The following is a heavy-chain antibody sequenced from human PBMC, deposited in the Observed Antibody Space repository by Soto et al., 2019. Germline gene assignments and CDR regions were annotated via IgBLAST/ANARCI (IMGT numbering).Heavy chain of an antibody. V-gene: IGHV3-30-3*01. D-gene: IGHD6-6*01. CDR1: GFTFSRHA. Sequence: QVQLVESGGGVVQPGRSLRLYCAASGFTFSRHAMHWVRQAPVKGLEWVAVISYDGSEKYYADSVKGRFTISRDSSKNTLYLQMDSLGPEDTAVYYCARAVGRSSPPGWAQGTLVTVFS. J-gene: IGHJ4*02. CDR2: ISYDGSEK. CDR3: ARAVGRSSPPG.